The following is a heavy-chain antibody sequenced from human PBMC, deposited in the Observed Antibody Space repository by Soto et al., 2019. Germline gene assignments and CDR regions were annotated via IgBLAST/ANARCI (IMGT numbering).Heavy chain of an antibody. CDR2: IYYSGST. J-gene: IGHJ5*02. V-gene: IGHV4-39*01. CDR3: ARQVPAAIRLGWFDP. CDR1: GGSISRSTYY. Sequence: SETLSLTCTVSGGSISRSTYYWGWIRQPPGKGLGWIGSIYYSGSTYYRPSLKSRVTISVDTSKNQFSLKLSSVTAADTAVYYCARQVPAAIRLGWFDPWGQGTLVTV. D-gene: IGHD2-2*02.